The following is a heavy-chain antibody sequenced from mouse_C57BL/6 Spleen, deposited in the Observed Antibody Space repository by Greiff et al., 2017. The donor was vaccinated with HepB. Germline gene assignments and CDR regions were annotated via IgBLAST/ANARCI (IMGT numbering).Heavy chain of an antibody. J-gene: IGHJ2*01. Sequence: EVMLVESGGGLVQPGGSLKLSCAASGFTFSDYYMYWVRQTPEKRLEWVAYISNGGGSTYYPDTVKGRFTISRDNAKHTLYLQMSRLKSEDTAMYYCARQNYGPLDHWGQGTTLTVSS. V-gene: IGHV5-12*01. CDR3: ARQNYGPLDH. D-gene: IGHD1-2*01. CDR2: ISNGGGST. CDR1: GFTFSDYY.